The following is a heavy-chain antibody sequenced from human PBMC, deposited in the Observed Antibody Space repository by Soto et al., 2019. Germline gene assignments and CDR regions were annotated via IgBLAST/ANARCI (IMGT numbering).Heavy chain of an antibody. CDR3: AXHGGAYYYDRSGYFLDY. J-gene: IGHJ4*02. CDR2: IDPSDSYT. D-gene: IGHD3-22*01. Sequence: GESLKISCKGSGYSFTIYWISWVRQMPGKGLEWMGRIDPSDSYTNYSPSFQGHVTISADKSISTAYLQWSSLKASDTAMYYCAXHGGAYYYDRSGYFLDYWGQGTLVTVSS. CDR1: GYSFTIYW. V-gene: IGHV5-10-1*01.